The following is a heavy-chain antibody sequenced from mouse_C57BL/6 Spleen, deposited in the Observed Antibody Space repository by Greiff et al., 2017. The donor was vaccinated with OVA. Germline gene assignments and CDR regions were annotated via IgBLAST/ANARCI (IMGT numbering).Heavy chain of an antibody. V-gene: IGHV1-80*01. D-gene: IGHD2-10*02. CDR3: AREAVWSMDY. Sequence: QVHVKQSGAELVKPGASVKISCKASGYAFSSYWMNWVKQRPGKGLEWIGQIYPGDGDTNYNGKFKGKATLTADKSSSTAYMQLSSLTSEDSAVYFCAREAVWSMDYWGQGTSVTVSS. CDR1: GYAFSSYW. J-gene: IGHJ4*01. CDR2: IYPGDGDT.